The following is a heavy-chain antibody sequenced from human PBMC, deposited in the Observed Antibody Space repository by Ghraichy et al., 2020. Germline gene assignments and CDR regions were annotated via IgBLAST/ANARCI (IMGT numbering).Heavy chain of an antibody. D-gene: IGHD6-13*01. Sequence: ASVKVSCKASGYTFTSYGISWVRQAPGQGLEGMGWISAYNGNTNYAQKLQGRVTMTTDTSTSTAYMELRSLRSYDTAVYYCARDASPSSSFDYWGQGTLVTVSS. V-gene: IGHV1-18*01. CDR3: ARDASPSSSFDY. CDR1: GYTFTSYG. CDR2: ISAYNGNT. J-gene: IGHJ4*02.